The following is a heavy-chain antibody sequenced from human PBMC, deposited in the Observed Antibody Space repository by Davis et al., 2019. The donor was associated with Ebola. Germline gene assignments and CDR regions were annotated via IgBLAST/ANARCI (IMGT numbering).Heavy chain of an antibody. D-gene: IGHD6-19*01. Sequence: PGGSLRLSCVASGFTFSNYWMHWVRQAPGKGLVWVSRINSDESSTNYADSVKGRFTISRDNAKNTLYLQMNGLRAEDTAMYYCARVTAVAGPFDYWGQGTLVTVSS. CDR3: ARVTAVAGPFDY. V-gene: IGHV3-74*01. CDR2: INSDESST. CDR1: GFTFSNYW. J-gene: IGHJ4*02.